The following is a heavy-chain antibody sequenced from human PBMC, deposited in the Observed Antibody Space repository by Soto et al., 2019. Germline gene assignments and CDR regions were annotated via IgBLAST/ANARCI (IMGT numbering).Heavy chain of an antibody. CDR1: GFTFSSYS. D-gene: IGHD3-22*01. CDR3: PRDLHYYDSGGYYGY. V-gene: IGHV3-21*01. CDR2: ISSSSSYI. Sequence: EVQLVESGGGLVKPGGSLRLSCAASGFTFSSYSMNWVRQAPGKGLEWVSSISSSSSYIYYADSVKGRFTISRDNAKNSLYLQMNSLRAEDTAVYYCPRDLHYYDSGGYYGYWGQGTLVTVSS. J-gene: IGHJ4*02.